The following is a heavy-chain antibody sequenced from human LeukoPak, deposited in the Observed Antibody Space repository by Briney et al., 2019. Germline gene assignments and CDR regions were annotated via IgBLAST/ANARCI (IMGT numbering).Heavy chain of an antibody. D-gene: IGHD3-22*01. CDR3: ARTSYDSSGYFRYYYYYMDV. Sequence: ASVKVSCKASGYTFTSYDINWVRQATGQGLEWMGWMNPNSGNTGYAQKFQGRVTMTRNTSISTAYMELSSLRPEDTAVYYCARTSYDSSGYFRYYYYYMDVWGKGTTVTVSS. V-gene: IGHV1-8*01. CDR2: MNPNSGNT. CDR1: GYTFTSYD. J-gene: IGHJ6*03.